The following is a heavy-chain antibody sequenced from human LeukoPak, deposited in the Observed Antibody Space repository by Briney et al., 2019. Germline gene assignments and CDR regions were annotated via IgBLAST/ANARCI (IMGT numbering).Heavy chain of an antibody. CDR1: GGTFSSYA. V-gene: IGHV1-69*04. J-gene: IGHJ6*02. D-gene: IGHD3-10*01. CDR3: ASSDYYGSGIKYLAALSGYYYYGMDV. Sequence: ASVKVSCKASGGTFSSYAISWVRQAPGQGLEWMGRIIPILGIANYAQKFQGRVTITADKSTSTAYMELSSLRSEDTAVYYCASSDYYGSGIKYLAALSGYYYYGMDVWGQGTTVTVSS. CDR2: IIPILGIA.